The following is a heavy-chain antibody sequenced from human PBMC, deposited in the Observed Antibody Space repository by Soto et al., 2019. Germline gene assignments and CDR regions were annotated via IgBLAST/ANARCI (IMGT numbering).Heavy chain of an antibody. V-gene: IGHV1-2*02. CDR3: ARWPRTQLWFPGVY. J-gene: IGHJ4*01. CDR1: GYNFSDYY. D-gene: IGHD5-18*01. CDR2: ISPQSGGT. Sequence: QVQLVQSGAEVQKPGTSVKLSCKASGYNFSDYYVHWLRQAPGQGLAWMGWISPQSGGTHFSPKFEGTVTLTTVTFIGTAFMVLSRLTSDDTAVYYRARWPRTQLWFPGVYSGHGTVVTVSP.